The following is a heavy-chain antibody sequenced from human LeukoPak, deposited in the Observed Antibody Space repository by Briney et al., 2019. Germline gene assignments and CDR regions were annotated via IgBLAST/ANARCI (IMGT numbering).Heavy chain of an antibody. CDR2: IKSKADGGTT. Sequence: GGSLRLSCAASGFTFSSYAMSWARQAPGKGLEWVGRIKSKADGGTTDYAAPVKGRFTISRDDSKNTLYLEMNSLKTEDTAVYFCTTDSTVTSAFDIWGQGTMVTVSS. CDR3: TTDSTVTSAFDI. D-gene: IGHD4-11*01. J-gene: IGHJ3*02. V-gene: IGHV3-15*01. CDR1: GFTFSSYA.